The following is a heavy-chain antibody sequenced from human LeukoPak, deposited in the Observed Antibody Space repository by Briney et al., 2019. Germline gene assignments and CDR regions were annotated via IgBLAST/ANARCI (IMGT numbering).Heavy chain of an antibody. CDR3: ARGEQLFDY. Sequence: SETLSLTCAVYGGSFSGYYWSWIRQPPGKGLEWIGEINHSGSTNYNPPLKSRVTISVDTSKNQFSLKLSSVTAADTAVYYCARGEQLFDYWGQGTLVTVSS. D-gene: IGHD6-13*01. CDR1: GGSFSGYY. J-gene: IGHJ4*02. V-gene: IGHV4-34*01. CDR2: INHSGST.